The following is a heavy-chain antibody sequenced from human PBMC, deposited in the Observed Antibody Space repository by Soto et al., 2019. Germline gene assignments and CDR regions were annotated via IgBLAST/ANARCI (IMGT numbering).Heavy chain of an antibody. CDR2: VFYSGST. J-gene: IGHJ4*02. V-gene: IGHV4-61*01. Sequence: PXETLSLTCSVAGGSVSSSPSYWNWIRQPPGKGLEWIGYVFYSGSTNYNPSLESRVTISLDISKNEFSLRMRSVTAADTAVYYCVREVCSHADYWGQGTLVTVSS. CDR1: GGSVSSSPSY. D-gene: IGHD3-16*01. CDR3: VREVCSHADY.